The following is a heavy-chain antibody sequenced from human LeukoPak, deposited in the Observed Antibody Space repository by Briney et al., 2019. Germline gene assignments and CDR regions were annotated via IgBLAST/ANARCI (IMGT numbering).Heavy chain of an antibody. J-gene: IGHJ3*02. CDR2: ISSSGSTI. Sequence: PGGSLRLSCAASGFTFSDYYMSWIRLAPGKGLEWVSYISSSGSTIYYADSVKGRFTISRDNAKNSLYLQMNSLRAEDTAVYYCARGPLRSERFSVDDAFDIWGQGTMVTVSS. D-gene: IGHD3-3*02. CDR1: GFTFSDYY. CDR3: ARGPLRSERFSVDDAFDI. V-gene: IGHV3-11*01.